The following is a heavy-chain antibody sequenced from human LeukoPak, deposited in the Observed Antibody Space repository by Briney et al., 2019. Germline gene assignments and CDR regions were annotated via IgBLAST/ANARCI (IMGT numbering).Heavy chain of an antibody. V-gene: IGHV3-74*01. CDR2: INSDGSST. Sequence: PGGSLRLSCAASGFTFSSYWMHWVRQAPGKGLVWVSRINSDGSSTSYADSVKGRFTISRDNAKNTLYLQMNSLRAEDTAVYYCARVGGQLGFDYWGQGTLVTVSS. CDR3: ARVGGQLGFDY. J-gene: IGHJ4*02. D-gene: IGHD6-6*01. CDR1: GFTFSSYW.